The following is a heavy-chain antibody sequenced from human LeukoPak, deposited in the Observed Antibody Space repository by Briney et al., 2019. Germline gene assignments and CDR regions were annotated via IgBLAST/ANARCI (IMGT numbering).Heavy chain of an antibody. J-gene: IGHJ4*02. Sequence: GGSLRLSCAASGFTVSSNYMSWVRQAPGKGLEWVSVIYSGGSTYYADSVKGRFTISRDNSKNTLYLQMNSLRAEDTAVYYCARSYCSSTSCYGDPEVYWGQGTLVTVSS. CDR3: ARSYCSSTSCYGDPEVY. D-gene: IGHD2-2*01. CDR2: IYSGGST. V-gene: IGHV3-53*01. CDR1: GFTVSSNY.